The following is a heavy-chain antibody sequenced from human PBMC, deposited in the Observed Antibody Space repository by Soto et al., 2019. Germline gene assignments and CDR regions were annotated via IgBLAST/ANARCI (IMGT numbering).Heavy chain of an antibody. D-gene: IGHD2-2*01. CDR3: ARYHCSSTSCRGIYV. CDR2: ISYDGSNK. CDR1: GFTFSSYA. Sequence: QVQLVESGGGVVQPGRSLRLSCAASGFTFSSYAMHWVRQAPGKGLEWVAVISYDGSNKYYADSVKGRFTISRDNSKNTLYLQMNSLRAEDTAVYYCARYHCSSTSCRGIYVWGQGTTVTVSS. J-gene: IGHJ6*02. V-gene: IGHV3-30-3*01.